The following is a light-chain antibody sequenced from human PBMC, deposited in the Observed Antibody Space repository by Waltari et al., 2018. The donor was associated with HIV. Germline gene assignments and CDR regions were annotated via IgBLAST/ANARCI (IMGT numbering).Light chain of an antibody. CDR1: NIEYKS. CDR3: QVWDSSTDQVV. V-gene: IGLV3-21*04. J-gene: IGLJ3*02. Sequence: SYVLTQPPSVSLAPGKTANITCGGSNIEYKSVHWYQQKTGRAPKLLIFYDTDRPSGIPQRISGSNSGDTATLTIRRVGPGDEADYFCQVWDSSTDQVVFGGGTKLTVL. CDR2: YDT.